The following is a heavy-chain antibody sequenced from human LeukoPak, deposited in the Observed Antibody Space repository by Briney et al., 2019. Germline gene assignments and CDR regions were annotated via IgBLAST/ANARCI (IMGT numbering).Heavy chain of an antibody. D-gene: IGHD1-26*01. V-gene: IGHV5-51*01. J-gene: IGHJ4*02. Sequence: GASLQISCTCSGSSFTTYWIGWVRPLPGKGLEWMGIIYPGDSDTRYSPSFQGQVTISADKSINTAYLQWSSLRASDTAMYYCARRSGGLAYWGQGTLVTVSS. CDR1: GSSFTTYW. CDR3: ARRSGGLAY. CDR2: IYPGDSDT.